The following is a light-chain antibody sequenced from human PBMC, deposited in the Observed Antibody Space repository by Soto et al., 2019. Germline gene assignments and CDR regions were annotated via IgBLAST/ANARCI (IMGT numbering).Light chain of an antibody. V-gene: IGLV2-11*01. J-gene: IGLJ2*01. Sequence: QSALTQPRSVSGSPGQSVTISCTGTSSDVGGYEYVSWYQQHPGKAPKLMIYDVSKRPSGVPDRFSGSKSGNTASLTISGRQAEDEADYYCCSYAGSYTYVVFGGGTKVTVL. CDR2: DVS. CDR3: CSYAGSYTYVV. CDR1: SSDVGGYEY.